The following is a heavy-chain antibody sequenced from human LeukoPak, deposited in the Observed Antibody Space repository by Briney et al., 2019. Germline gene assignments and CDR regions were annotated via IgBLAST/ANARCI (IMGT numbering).Heavy chain of an antibody. D-gene: IGHD6-13*01. Sequence: GGSLRLSCAASGFTFSNAWMSWVRQAPGKGLEWVGRIKSKTDGGTTDYAAPVKGGFTISRDDSKNTLYLQMNSLKTEDTAVYYCTTSSSWSESIDYWGQGTLVTVSS. CDR1: GFTFSNAW. CDR2: IKSKTDGGTT. J-gene: IGHJ4*02. V-gene: IGHV3-15*01. CDR3: TTSSSWSESIDY.